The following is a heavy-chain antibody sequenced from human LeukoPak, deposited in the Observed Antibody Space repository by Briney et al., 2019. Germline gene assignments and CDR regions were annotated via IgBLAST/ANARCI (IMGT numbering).Heavy chain of an antibody. CDR3: AKGRRAAAGTYFDY. V-gene: IGHV3-23*01. J-gene: IGHJ4*02. Sequence: GGSLRLSCAASGFTFYDYGMTWVRQAPGKGLEWVSTISGSGLSTYYADSVKGRFTISRDNSNNTVFLQMNSLRAEDTAVYYCAKGRRAAAGTYFDYWGQGTLVTVSS. CDR2: ISGSGLST. CDR1: GFTFYDYG. D-gene: IGHD6-13*01.